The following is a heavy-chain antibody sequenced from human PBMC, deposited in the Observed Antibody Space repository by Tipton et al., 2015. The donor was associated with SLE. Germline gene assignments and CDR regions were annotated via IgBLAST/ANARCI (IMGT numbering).Heavy chain of an antibody. D-gene: IGHD7-27*01. CDR3: ARGVRTGAGDYFDY. Sequence: SLKLSCAASGFTFSDYYMSWIRQAPGKGLEWVSHITSSGTTIYYADSVRGRFTISRDNSKNTVYLQMNSLRAEDTAVFYCARGVRTGAGDYFDYWGQGTLVAVSS. J-gene: IGHJ4*02. CDR2: ITSSGTTI. V-gene: IGHV3-11*04. CDR1: GFTFSDYY.